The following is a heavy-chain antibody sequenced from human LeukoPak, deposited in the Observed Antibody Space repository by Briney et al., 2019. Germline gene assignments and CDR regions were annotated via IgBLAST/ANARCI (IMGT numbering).Heavy chain of an antibody. Sequence: GGSLRLSCAASGFTFSNAWMSWVRQAPGKGLEWVGRIKSKTDGGTTDYAAPVKGRFTISRDDSKNTLYLQMNSLKTEDTAVYYCTTDIYVGTYYYDSSGYYRHYYFDYWGQGTLVTVSS. CDR3: TTDIYVGTYYYDSSGYYRHYYFDY. CDR2: IKSKTDGGTT. J-gene: IGHJ4*02. V-gene: IGHV3-15*01. CDR1: GFTFSNAW. D-gene: IGHD3-22*01.